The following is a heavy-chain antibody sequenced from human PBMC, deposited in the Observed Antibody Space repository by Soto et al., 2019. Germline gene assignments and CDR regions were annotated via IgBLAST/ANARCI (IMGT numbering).Heavy chain of an antibody. CDR2: IFSGGTT. CDR3: AKAARSVGWFDP. D-gene: IGHD2-15*01. V-gene: IGHV3-53*01. J-gene: IGHJ5*02. Sequence: QPRGSLRLSCAASGFTVGRHYITLVRQAPGKGLEWVAVIFSGGTTLYADSVKGRFTISRDNSKNTLYLQLNSLRAEDTAVYYCAKAARSVGWFDPWGLGTLVTVSS. CDR1: GFTVGRHY.